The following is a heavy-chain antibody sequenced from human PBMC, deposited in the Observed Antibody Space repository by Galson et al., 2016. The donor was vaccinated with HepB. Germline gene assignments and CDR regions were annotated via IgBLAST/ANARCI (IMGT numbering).Heavy chain of an antibody. D-gene: IGHD6-6*01. Sequence: PRLSCAASGFTFSTYWMHWVRQAPGKGLEWVALIAYDGSSPYYRDSVKGRFTISRDNSKNTVYLRMNSLRVEDTAMYYCARDPFRSSTRAFDTWGQGTMVTVSS. CDR2: IAYDGSSP. CDR1: GFTFSTYW. J-gene: IGHJ3*02. V-gene: IGHV3-30*03. CDR3: ARDPFRSSTRAFDT.